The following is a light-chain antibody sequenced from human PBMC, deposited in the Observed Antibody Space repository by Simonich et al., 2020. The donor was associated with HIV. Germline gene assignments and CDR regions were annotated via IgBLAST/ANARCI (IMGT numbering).Light chain of an antibody. J-gene: IGKJ2*01. CDR1: QDVSNW. Sequence: IQLTQSPSSLSASVGDRVTITCRASQDVSNWLAWYQQKPGKAPKLLIYCVSSLQSGVPSRFSGSGSGTDFTLTITSLQPEDFATYYCQQANSFPYTFGQGTKLEIK. V-gene: IGKV1-12*01. CDR3: QQANSFPYT. CDR2: CVS.